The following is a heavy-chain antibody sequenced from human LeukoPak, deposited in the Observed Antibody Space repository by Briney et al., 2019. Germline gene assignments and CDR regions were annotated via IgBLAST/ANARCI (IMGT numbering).Heavy chain of an antibody. CDR2: IWYDGSNK. Sequence: PPGTSLRLSCAASGFTFRSHGMHWVRQAPGKGLEWVAFIWYDGSNKYYTDSVKGRFTISRDNSKNTLYLQMNSLRAEDTAVYYCAKSVSGWYGGVFDYWGQGTLVTVSS. V-gene: IGHV3-33*06. CDR1: GFTFRSHG. J-gene: IGHJ4*02. CDR3: AKSVSGWYGGVFDY. D-gene: IGHD6-19*01.